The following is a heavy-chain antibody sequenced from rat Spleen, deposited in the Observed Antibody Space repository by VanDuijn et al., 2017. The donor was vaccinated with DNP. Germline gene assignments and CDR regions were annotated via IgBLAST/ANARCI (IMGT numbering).Heavy chain of an antibody. Sequence: EVQLVETGGGLVQPGRSLKVSCVASGFTFSDYWMYWFRQAPKKGLEWVAAISTSGGRTYYPDSVKGRFTISRDAAKSSLYLQMNSLKSEDTATYYCARGSTSIYWYFDFWGPGTMVTVSS. CDR3: ARGSTSIYWYFDF. V-gene: IGHV5-31*01. CDR1: GFTFSDYW. CDR2: ISTSGGRT. D-gene: IGHD3-1*01. J-gene: IGHJ1*01.